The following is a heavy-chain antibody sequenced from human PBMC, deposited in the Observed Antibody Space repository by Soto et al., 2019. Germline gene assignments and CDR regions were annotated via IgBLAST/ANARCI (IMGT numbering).Heavy chain of an antibody. Sequence: GGSLRLSCAASGFTFSSYAMSWVRQAPGKGLGWVSAISGSGGSTYYADSVKGRFTISRDNSKNTLYLQMNSLRAEDTAVYYCAKSVQWLVREYYFDYWGQGTLVTVSS. V-gene: IGHV3-23*01. D-gene: IGHD6-19*01. CDR1: GFTFSSYA. CDR2: ISGSGGST. CDR3: AKSVQWLVREYYFDY. J-gene: IGHJ4*02.